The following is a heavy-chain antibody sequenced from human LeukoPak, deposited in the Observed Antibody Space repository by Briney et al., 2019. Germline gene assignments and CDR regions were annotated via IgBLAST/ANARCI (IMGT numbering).Heavy chain of an antibody. CDR3: ARSGGWFDP. CDR2: IYYSGST. Sequence: SETLSLTCTASGGSISSSSYYWGWIRQPPGKGLEWIGSIYYSGSTYYNPSLKSRVTISVDTSKNQFSLKLSSVTAADTAVYYCARSGGWFDPWGQGTLVTVSS. CDR1: GGSISSSSYY. D-gene: IGHD3-10*01. J-gene: IGHJ5*02. V-gene: IGHV4-39*01.